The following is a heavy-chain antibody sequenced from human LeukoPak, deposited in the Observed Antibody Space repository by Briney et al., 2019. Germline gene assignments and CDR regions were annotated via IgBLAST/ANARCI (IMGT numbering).Heavy chain of an antibody. CDR2: IKSNPDGATT. V-gene: IGHV3-15*01. CDR3: TTVEMTTMIDY. Sequence: GGSLRLSCAASGFTFSNAWMSWVRQAPGKGLEWVGRIKSNPDGATTDYAAPVKGRFTISRDDSKNTLCLQMNSLKTEDTALYYCTTVEMTTMIDYWGQGTLVTVSS. CDR1: GFTFSNAW. D-gene: IGHD5-24*01. J-gene: IGHJ4*02.